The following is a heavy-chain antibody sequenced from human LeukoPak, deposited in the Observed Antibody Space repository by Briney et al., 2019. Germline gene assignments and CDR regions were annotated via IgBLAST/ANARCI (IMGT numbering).Heavy chain of an antibody. J-gene: IGHJ4*02. D-gene: IGHD2-2*02. Sequence: GGSLRLPCAASGFPFSSNWKSGVRQARGKGLERLDKRKQVGSETCHMDSVKGRFTNSRDNAKNTLYLQMSSLRAEDRVVYYCAKYTGYYFDYWGQGILVTVPS. CDR2: RKQVGSET. V-gene: IGHV3-7*01. CDR3: AKYTGYYFDY. CDR1: GFPFSSNW.